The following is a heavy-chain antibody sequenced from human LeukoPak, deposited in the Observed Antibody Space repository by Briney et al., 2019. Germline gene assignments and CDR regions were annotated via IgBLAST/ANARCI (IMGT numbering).Heavy chain of an antibody. Sequence: GGSLRLSCAAAGFTFSSYWMYWVRQAPGKGLVWVSRINSDGSSTSYADSVKGRFTISRDNAKNSLSLQINSLRAEDTAVYYCARESLQPRGDYYFDYWGQGTLVTVSS. CDR3: ARESLQPRGDYYFDY. V-gene: IGHV3-74*01. CDR1: GFTFSSYW. CDR2: INSDGSST. J-gene: IGHJ4*02. D-gene: IGHD2-21*02.